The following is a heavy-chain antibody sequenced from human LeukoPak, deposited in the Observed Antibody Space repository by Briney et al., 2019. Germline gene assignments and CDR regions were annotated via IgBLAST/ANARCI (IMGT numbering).Heavy chain of an antibody. CDR1: GGSFSGYY. CDR2: IYYSGST. Sequence: SETLSLTCAVYGGSFSGYYWSWIRQPPGKGLEWIGSIYYSGSTYYNPSLKSRVTISVDTSKNQFSLKLSSVTAADTAVYYCARSGTSMFNWFDPWGQGTLVTVSS. J-gene: IGHJ5*02. V-gene: IGHV4-34*01. D-gene: IGHD3-10*02. CDR3: ARSGTSMFNWFDP.